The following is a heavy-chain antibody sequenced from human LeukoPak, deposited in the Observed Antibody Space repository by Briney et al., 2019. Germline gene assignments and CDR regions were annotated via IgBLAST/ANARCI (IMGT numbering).Heavy chain of an antibody. CDR3: ARGHDSSGYYYDDAFDI. D-gene: IGHD3-22*01. V-gene: IGHV3-53*01. CDR2: IYGGDST. Sequence: GGSLRLSCVVSGFTVSSNYMSWVRQAPGKGLEWVSVIYGGDSTYYADSVKGRFTISRDNSKNTLYLQMNSLRAEDTAVYYCARGHDSSGYYYDDAFDIWGQGTMVTVSS. J-gene: IGHJ3*02. CDR1: GFTVSSNY.